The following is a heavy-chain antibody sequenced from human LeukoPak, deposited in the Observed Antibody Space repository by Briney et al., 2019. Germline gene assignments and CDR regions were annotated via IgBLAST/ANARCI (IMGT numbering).Heavy chain of an antibody. J-gene: IGHJ3*02. CDR3: ARTQCSRGSCYYAFDI. CDR2: INAGNGDT. CDR1: GYTFTGYY. Sequence: ASVKVSCKASGYTFTGYYMHWVRQAPGQSLEWMGWINAGNGDTKYSQGLQGRVTITRDTSASTAYMELSSLRSEDMAVYYCARTQCSRGSCYYAFDIWGQGTMVTVPS. V-gene: IGHV1-3*03. D-gene: IGHD2-15*01.